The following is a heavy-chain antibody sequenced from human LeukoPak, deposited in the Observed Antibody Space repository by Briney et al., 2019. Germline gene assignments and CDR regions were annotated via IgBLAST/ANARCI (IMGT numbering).Heavy chain of an antibody. J-gene: IGHJ5*02. Sequence: GRSLRLSCAASGFTLNDYYMSWIRQAPGEGLEWLSYINIGGTNTHYAGSVKGRFTISRDNAKKSLDLQMNNLRAEDTAVYYCATDGAGFDTWGQGVLVTVSS. CDR2: INIGGTNT. CDR1: GFTLNDYY. V-gene: IGHV3-11*01. CDR3: ATDGAGFDT.